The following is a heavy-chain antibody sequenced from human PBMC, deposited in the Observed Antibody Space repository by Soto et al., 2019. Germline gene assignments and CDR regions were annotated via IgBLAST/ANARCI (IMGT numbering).Heavy chain of an antibody. Sequence: GGSLRLSCAASGFTFSSYWMSWVRQAPGKGLEWVANIKQDGSEKYYVDSVKGRFTISRDNAKSSLYLQMNSLRAEDTAVYYCARDSSGGDYGMDVWGQGTTVTVSS. V-gene: IGHV3-7*03. J-gene: IGHJ6*02. CDR1: GFTFSSYW. D-gene: IGHD6-19*01. CDR3: ARDSSGGDYGMDV. CDR2: IKQDGSEK.